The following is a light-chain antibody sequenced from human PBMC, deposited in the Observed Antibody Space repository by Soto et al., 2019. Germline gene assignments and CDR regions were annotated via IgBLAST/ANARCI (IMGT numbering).Light chain of an antibody. CDR2: AAS. Sequence: DIQMTQSPSSLSASVGDRVTITCRASQSISSISSYLNWYQQKPGKAPKLLIYAASSLQSGVPSRFSGSGSGTDFTLTIISLQPEDFATYYCQQSYSTPLAFGQGTKVEIK. V-gene: IGKV1-39*01. CDR1: QSISSISSY. J-gene: IGKJ1*01. CDR3: QQSYSTPLA.